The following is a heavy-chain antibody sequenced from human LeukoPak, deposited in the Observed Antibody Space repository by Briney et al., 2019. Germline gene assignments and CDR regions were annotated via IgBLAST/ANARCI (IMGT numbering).Heavy chain of an antibody. D-gene: IGHD4-11*01. CDR1: GGFISSGNW. V-gene: IGHV4-4*02. CDR2: IHHSVGT. Sequence: SETLSLTCAVSGGFISSGNWWGWFRQPPGKGLEWIGEIHHSVGTNYNPSLKSQVAISMDKSKNQFSLDVTSVTAAGTAMYYCARKGPATIADYWGRGTLVTVSS. CDR3: ARKGPATIADY. J-gene: IGHJ4*02.